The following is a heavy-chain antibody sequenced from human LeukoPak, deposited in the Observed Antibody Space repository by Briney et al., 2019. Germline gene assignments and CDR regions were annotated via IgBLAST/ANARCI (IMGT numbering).Heavy chain of an antibody. J-gene: IGHJ4*02. V-gene: IGHV3-23*01. Sequence: GGSLRLSCGTSGFSFTNYAMRCVRQPPGKGMGWESGIIDGGGSTYYADSVKGRFTISRVNSKSSLYLQMNSLRAGDTAVYYCAKELGSKGYVHFDYLGQGILVTVFS. CDR2: IIDGGGST. CDR1: GFSFTNYA. D-gene: IGHD6-13*01. CDR3: AKELGSKGYVHFDY.